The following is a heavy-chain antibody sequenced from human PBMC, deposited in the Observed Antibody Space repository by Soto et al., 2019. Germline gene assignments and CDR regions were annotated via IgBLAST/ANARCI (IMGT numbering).Heavy chain of an antibody. CDR3: ARDSLLWFGELFDAFDI. V-gene: IGHV3-48*01. Sequence: GGSLSLSCAASGFTFSSYSMNWVRQAPGKGLEWVSYISSSSSTIYYADSVKGRFTISRDNAKNSLYLQMNSLRAEDTAVYYCARDSLLWFGELFDAFDIWGQGTMVTVSS. D-gene: IGHD3-10*01. CDR2: ISSSSSTI. CDR1: GFTFSSYS. J-gene: IGHJ3*02.